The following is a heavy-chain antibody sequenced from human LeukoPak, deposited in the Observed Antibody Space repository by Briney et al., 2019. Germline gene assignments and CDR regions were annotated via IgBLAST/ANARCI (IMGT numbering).Heavy chain of an antibody. Sequence: GGSLRLSCAASGFTFSSYWMSWVRKAPGKGLEWVANIKRDGSEKYYVDSVKGRFTISRDNAKNSLYLQMNSLRAEDTAVYYCARGSFGDYVGYWGQGTLVTVSS. D-gene: IGHD2-15*01. CDR3: ARGSFGDYVGY. J-gene: IGHJ4*02. CDR2: IKRDGSEK. V-gene: IGHV3-7*01. CDR1: GFTFSSYW.